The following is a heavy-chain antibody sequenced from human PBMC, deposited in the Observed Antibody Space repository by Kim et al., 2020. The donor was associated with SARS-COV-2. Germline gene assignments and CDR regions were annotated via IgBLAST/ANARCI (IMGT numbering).Heavy chain of an antibody. V-gene: IGHV3-33*01. J-gene: IGHJ6*02. CDR3: ARDSYDFWSASGTLVGMDV. D-gene: IGHD3-3*01. CDR1: GFTFSSYG. Sequence: GGSLRLSCAASGFTFSSYGMHWVRQAPGKGLEWVAVIWYDGSNKYYADSVKGRFTISRDNSKNTLYLQMNSLRAEDTAVYYCARDSYDFWSASGTLVGMDVWGQGTTVTVSS. CDR2: IWYDGSNK.